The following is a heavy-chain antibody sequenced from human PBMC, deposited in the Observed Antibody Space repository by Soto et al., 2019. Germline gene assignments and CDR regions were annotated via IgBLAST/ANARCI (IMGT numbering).Heavy chain of an antibody. D-gene: IGHD4-17*01. CDR1: GGSISRSSYY. Sequence: QLQLQESGPGLVKPSEPLSLTCTVSGGSISRSSYYWGWIRQPPGKGLEWIGFIYYSGNTYYNPSLKSGVTISVATSKNQFSLKLYFVSAADTAVYYCARPDGDYGLDYWGQGTLVTVSS. J-gene: IGHJ4*02. CDR3: ARPDGDYGLDY. V-gene: IGHV4-39*01. CDR2: IYYSGNT.